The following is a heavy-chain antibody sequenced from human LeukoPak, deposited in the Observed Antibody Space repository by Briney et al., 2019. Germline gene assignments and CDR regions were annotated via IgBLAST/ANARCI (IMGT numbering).Heavy chain of an antibody. CDR2: GSERGGT. D-gene: IGHD1-26*01. J-gene: IGHJ5*02. CDR1: GESLNGHY. Sequence: SSETLSLTCAVYGESLNGHYWSWIRQSPGKGLEWIGEGSERGGTKFNPSLKSRVTISADTSKNQFSLKLSSVTAADTAVYHCAKNGQSGFSFDPWGREPWSPSPQ. V-gene: IGHV4-34*01. CDR3: AKNGQSGFSFDP.